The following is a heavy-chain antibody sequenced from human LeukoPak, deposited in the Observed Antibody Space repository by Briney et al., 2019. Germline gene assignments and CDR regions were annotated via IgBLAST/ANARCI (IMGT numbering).Heavy chain of an antibody. Sequence: SETLSLTCTVPGGSISSGGYYWSWIRQPPGKGLEWIGYIYHSGSTYYNPSLKSRVTISVDRSKNQFSLKLSSVTAADTAVYYCARSGDDSSEWDLREYFQHWGQGTLVTVSS. D-gene: IGHD3-22*01. CDR3: ARSGDDSSEWDLREYFQH. CDR1: GGSISSGGYY. CDR2: IYHSGST. J-gene: IGHJ1*01. V-gene: IGHV4-30-2*01.